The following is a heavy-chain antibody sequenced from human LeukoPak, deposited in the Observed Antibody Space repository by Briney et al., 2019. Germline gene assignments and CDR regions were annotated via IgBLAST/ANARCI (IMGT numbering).Heavy chain of an antibody. D-gene: IGHD3-22*01. CDR2: ISYDGSNK. Sequence: PGGSLRLSCAASGFTFSSYGMHWVRQAPGKGLERVAVISYDGSNKYYADSVKGRFTISRDNSKNTLYLQMNSLRAEDTAVYYCAKDPRHYYDSSGRYYFDYWGQGTLVTVSS. CDR1: GFTFSSYG. CDR3: AKDPRHYYDSSGRYYFDY. J-gene: IGHJ4*02. V-gene: IGHV3-30*18.